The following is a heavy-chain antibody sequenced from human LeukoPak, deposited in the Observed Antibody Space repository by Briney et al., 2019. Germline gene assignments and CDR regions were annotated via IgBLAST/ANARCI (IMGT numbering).Heavy chain of an antibody. CDR3: ARVDGYCSSTSCYVGFDY. CDR2: IYYSGST. CDR1: GGSISSYY. Sequence: SETLSLTCTVSGGSISSYYWSWIRQPPGKGLEWLGYIYYSGSTNYNPSLKSRVTISVDTSKNQFSLKLGSVTAADTAVYYCARVDGYCSSTSCYVGFDYWGQGTLVTVSS. D-gene: IGHD2-2*01. J-gene: IGHJ4*02. V-gene: IGHV4-59*01.